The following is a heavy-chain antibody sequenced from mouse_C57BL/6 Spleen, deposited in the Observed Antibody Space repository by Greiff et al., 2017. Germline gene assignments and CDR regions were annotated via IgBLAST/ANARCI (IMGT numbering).Heavy chain of an antibody. CDR2: IYPGSGNN. V-gene: IGHV1-76*01. J-gene: IGHJ1*03. Sequence: VQLQQSGAELVRPGASVKLSCKASGYTFTDYYINWVKQRPGQGLEWIARIYPGSGNNYYNEKFKGKATLTAEKSSSTAYMQLSMLTSEDSAVYCCARDCATVGYFDVWGTGTTVTVSS. CDR1: GYTFTDYY. D-gene: IGHD1-1*01. CDR3: ARDCATVGYFDV.